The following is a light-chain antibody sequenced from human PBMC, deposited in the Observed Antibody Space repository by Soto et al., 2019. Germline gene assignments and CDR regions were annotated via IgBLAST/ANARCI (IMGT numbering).Light chain of an antibody. CDR1: QSVSSN. J-gene: IGKJ4*01. CDR3: QQYNDWPLT. V-gene: IGKV3D-15*01. CDR2: GAS. Sequence: IMLTQSPGTLSLSPGERATLYCRASQSVSSNYLAWYQQKPGQAPRLLIYGASIRATDIPARFSGSGSGTEFSLTISSLQSEDFAVYYCQQYNDWPLTFGGGTKVDIK.